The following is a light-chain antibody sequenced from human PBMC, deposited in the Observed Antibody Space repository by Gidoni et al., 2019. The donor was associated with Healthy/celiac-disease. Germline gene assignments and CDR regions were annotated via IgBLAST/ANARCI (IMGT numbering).Light chain of an antibody. J-gene: IGKJ1*01. CDR1: QSISSW. V-gene: IGKV1-5*01. CDR3: QQYNRYSWT. Sequence: DIQMTQSPSTLSASVGDRVTITCRASQSISSWLAWYQQKPGKAPKLLIYDASSLESGVPSRFRGSGSGTEFTLTISSLQPYDFATSYCQQYNRYSWTFGQGTKVEIK. CDR2: DAS.